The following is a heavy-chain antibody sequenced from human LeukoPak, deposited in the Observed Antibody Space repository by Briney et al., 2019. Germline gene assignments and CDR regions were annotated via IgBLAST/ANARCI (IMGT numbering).Heavy chain of an antibody. D-gene: IGHD5-18*01. CDR3: ARVSPPNTVDSVMDYSYYYGMDV. Sequence: ASVKVSCKASGYTFSSYGLSWVRQAPGQGLEWMGWISAYNGNTNYAQRFQGRVTLTRDTSTRTAYMDLRSLRSDDTAVYYCARVSPPNTVDSVMDYSYYYGMDVWGQGTTVTVSS. CDR1: GYTFSSYG. J-gene: IGHJ6*02. CDR2: ISAYNGNT. V-gene: IGHV1-18*01.